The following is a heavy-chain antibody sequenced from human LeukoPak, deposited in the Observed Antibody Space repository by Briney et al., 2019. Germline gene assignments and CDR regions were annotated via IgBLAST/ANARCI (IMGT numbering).Heavy chain of an antibody. D-gene: IGHD4-17*01. CDR3: ARQGGDDAFDI. V-gene: IGHV3-53*01. J-gene: IGHJ3*02. CDR2: IYSGGST. Sequence: GGSLRLSCAASGFTVSSNYMSWVRQAPGKGLEWVSVIYSGGSTYYADSVKGRFTISRDNTKNTLYLQMNSLRAEDTAVYYCARQGGDDAFDIWGQGTMVTVSS. CDR1: GFTVSSNY.